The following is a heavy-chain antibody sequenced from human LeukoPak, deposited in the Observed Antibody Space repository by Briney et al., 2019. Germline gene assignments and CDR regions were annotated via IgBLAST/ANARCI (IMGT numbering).Heavy chain of an antibody. J-gene: IGHJ1*01. CDR1: GFTFSSYA. D-gene: IGHD6-13*01. V-gene: IGHV3-23*01. CDR3: ARSPSTWYSSSWYKYFQH. Sequence: GGSLRLSCAASGFTFSSYAMSWVRQAPGKGLEWVSAISGSGGSTYYADSVKGRFTISRDNSKNTLYLQMNSLRAEDTAVYYCARSPSTWYSSSWYKYFQHWGQGTLVTVSS. CDR2: ISGSGGST.